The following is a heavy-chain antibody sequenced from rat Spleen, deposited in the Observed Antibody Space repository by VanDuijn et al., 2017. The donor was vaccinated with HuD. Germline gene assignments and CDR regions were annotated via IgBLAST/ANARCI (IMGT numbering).Heavy chain of an antibody. CDR1: GFSLTSYN. V-gene: IGHV2-30*01. CDR3: ARDPFDY. J-gene: IGHJ2*01. CDR2: IWTGGST. Sequence: QVQLKESGPGLVQPSQTLSLTCTVSGFSLTSYNVHWVRQPTGKGLEWMGIIWTGGSTDYNSALKSRLSISRDTSKSQVFLKMNSLQTEDIATYYCARDPFDYWGQGVMVTVSS.